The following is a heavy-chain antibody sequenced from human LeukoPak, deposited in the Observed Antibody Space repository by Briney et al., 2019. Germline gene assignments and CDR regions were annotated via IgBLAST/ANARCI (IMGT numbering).Heavy chain of an antibody. CDR1: GFTFSDYY. J-gene: IGHJ4*02. D-gene: IGHD6-13*01. V-gene: IGHV3-11*06. CDR3: ARQLVYDYFDY. CDR2: ISSSSSYT. Sequence: KAGGSLRLSCAASGFTFSDYYMSWIRQAPGKGLEWVSYISSSSSYTNYADPVKGRFTISRDNAKNSLYLQMNSLRAEDTAVYYCARQLVYDYFDYWGQGTLVTVSS.